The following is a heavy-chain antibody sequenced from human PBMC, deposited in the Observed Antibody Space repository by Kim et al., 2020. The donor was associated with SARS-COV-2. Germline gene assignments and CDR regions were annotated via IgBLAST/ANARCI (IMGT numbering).Heavy chain of an antibody. V-gene: IGHV1-46*01. CDR3: ARDPSGYSSGWYGTPPEL. CDR1: GYTFTSYY. CDR2: INPSGGST. J-gene: IGHJ4*02. Sequence: ASVKVSCKASGYTFTSYYMHWVRQAPGQGLEWMGIINPSGGSTSYAQKFQGRVTMTRDTSTSTVYMELSSLRSEDTAVYYCARDPSGYSSGWYGTPPELWGQGTLVTVSS. D-gene: IGHD6-19*01.